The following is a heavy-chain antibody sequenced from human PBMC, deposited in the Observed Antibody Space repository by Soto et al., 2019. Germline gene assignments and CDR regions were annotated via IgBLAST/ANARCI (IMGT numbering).Heavy chain of an antibody. CDR3: ARALGERRFCGMDV. CDR2: IIPIFGTP. D-gene: IGHD3-10*01. Sequence: QVQLVQSGAEVKKPGSSVKVSCKTSGCTFSSYAINWVRQAPGQGPEWMGGIIPIFGTPKYAPTFQGRVTITADDSTSTAYMELTTLTSGDTAVYYCARALGERRFCGMDVWGQGTTVIVSS. CDR1: GCTFSSYA. J-gene: IGHJ6*02. V-gene: IGHV1-69*01.